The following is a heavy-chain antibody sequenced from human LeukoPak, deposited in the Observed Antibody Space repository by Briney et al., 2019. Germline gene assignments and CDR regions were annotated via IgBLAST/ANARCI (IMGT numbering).Heavy chain of an antibody. CDR3: AREAYCGGDCYSGFDY. V-gene: IGHV3-30*04. D-gene: IGHD2-21*02. CDR1: GFTFSSYA. CDR2: ISYDGSNK. Sequence: PGGSLRLSCAVSGFTFSSYAMHWVRQAPGKGLEWVAVISYDGSNKYYADSVKGRFTISRDNSKNTLYLQMNSLRAEDTAVYYCAREAYCGGDCYSGFDYWGQGTLVTVSS. J-gene: IGHJ4*02.